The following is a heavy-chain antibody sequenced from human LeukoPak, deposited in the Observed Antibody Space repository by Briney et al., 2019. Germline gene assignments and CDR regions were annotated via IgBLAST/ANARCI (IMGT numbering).Heavy chain of an antibody. J-gene: IGHJ4*02. CDR1: GFTFSSYW. D-gene: IGHD6-13*01. CDR2: IKQDGSEK. CDR3: ASQSTSWPYYFDY. Sequence: TGGSLRLSCAASGFTFSSYWMSWVRQAPGKGLEWVANIKQDGSEKYYVESVEGRFTISRDNAKTSLYLQMNSLRAEDTAVYYCASQSTSWPYYFDYWGQGTLVTVSS. V-gene: IGHV3-7*03.